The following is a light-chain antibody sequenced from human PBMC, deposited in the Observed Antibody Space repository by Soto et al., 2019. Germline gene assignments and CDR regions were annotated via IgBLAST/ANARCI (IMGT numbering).Light chain of an antibody. Sequence: QSVLTQPRSVSGSPGQSVTISCTGTSSDVGGYNYVSWYQQHPGKAPKLMIYDVSKRPSGVPDRFSGSKSGNTASLTISGLQAEDEADYYCQTWGTGFQFFGGGTKLTVL. V-gene: IGLV2-11*01. CDR2: DVS. CDR3: QTWGTGFQF. J-gene: IGLJ2*01. CDR1: SSDVGGYNY.